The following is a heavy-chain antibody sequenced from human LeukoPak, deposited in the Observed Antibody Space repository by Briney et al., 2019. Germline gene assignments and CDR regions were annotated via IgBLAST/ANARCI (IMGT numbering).Heavy chain of an antibody. Sequence: PGGSVRLSCAASGFTFSGYSMSWVRQAPGKGLEWVSSISTTSSYIYYADSVNGRITISRDNAKNSLWLQMDSLRAEDTAVYYCARGSLLWFGELPFDPWGQGTL. V-gene: IGHV3-21*01. CDR3: ARGSLLWFGELPFDP. CDR2: ISTTSSYI. CDR1: GFTFSGYS. D-gene: IGHD3-10*01. J-gene: IGHJ5*02.